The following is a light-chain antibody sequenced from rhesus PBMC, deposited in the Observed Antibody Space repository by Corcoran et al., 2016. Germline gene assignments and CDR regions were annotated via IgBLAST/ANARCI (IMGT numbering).Light chain of an antibody. CDR2: RTS. CDR1: SSVSTR. CDR3: QQGTNSPT. V-gene: IGKV3-17*03. Sequence: EIVLTQSPTSMAVSQGERVTISCTASSSVSTRHLHWSHPKQGFPPGLLVSRTSSLTSGGPARFRGSGSGTSYTLTSSSMEAEDAANYYCQQGTNSPTFGQGTKVEIK. J-gene: IGKJ1*01.